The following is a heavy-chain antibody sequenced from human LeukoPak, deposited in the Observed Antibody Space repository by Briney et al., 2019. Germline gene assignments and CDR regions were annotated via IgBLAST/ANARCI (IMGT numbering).Heavy chain of an antibody. CDR3: ARGRGELPGHDAFDI. D-gene: IGHD1-26*01. V-gene: IGHV4-59*12. J-gene: IGHJ3*02. Sequence: SETLSLTCTVSGGSISNYYWSWIRQPPGKGLEWIGYIYYSGSTNYNPSLKSRVTISVDTSKNQFSLQLNSVTPEDTAVYYCARGRGELPGHDAFDIWGQGTMVTVSS. CDR1: GGSISNYY. CDR2: IYYSGST.